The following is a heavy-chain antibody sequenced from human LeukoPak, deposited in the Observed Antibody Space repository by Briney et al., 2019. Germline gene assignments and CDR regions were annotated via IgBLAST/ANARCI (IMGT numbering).Heavy chain of an antibody. D-gene: IGHD1-26*01. Sequence: PGGSLRLSCAASGFTFSSYCMHWVRQAPGKGLEWVASITSSSSYIYYADSVKGRFTISRDNAKNSLYLQMNSLRAEDTAVYYCARGGQSGSYSSLYWGQGNLVTVSA. J-gene: IGHJ4*02. CDR3: ARGGQSGSYSSLY. V-gene: IGHV3-21*01. CDR2: ITSSSSYI. CDR1: GFTFSSYC.